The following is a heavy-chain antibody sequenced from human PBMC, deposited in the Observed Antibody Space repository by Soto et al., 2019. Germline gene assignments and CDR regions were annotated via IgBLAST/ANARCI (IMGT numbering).Heavy chain of an antibody. J-gene: IGHJ4*02. V-gene: IGHV3-21*01. CDR1: GFTFSRVS. CDR2: ISSASSET. CDR3: ARVAY. Sequence: VGALRLSCEATGFTFSRVSTNWVRQVPGKGLEWVASISSASSETWYADSVKGRFIISRDNAQNSLFLQMNTLRPEDSAIYYCARVAYWGTGTQVTASS.